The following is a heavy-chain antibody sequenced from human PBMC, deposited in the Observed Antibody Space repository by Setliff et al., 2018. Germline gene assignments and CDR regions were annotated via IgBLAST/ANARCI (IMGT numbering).Heavy chain of an antibody. CDR1: GFTFSRYW. J-gene: IGHJ4*02. Sequence: GGSLRLSCVVSGFTFSRYWMSWVRQAPGKGLEWVANIKEDGSEKYYVDSVKGRFTMSRDNAKNSLFLQMNSLRAEDTAVYYCARGPAKSAGQWGSHFFDYWGQGTLVTVSS. CDR2: IKEDGSEK. D-gene: IGHD2-2*01. CDR3: ARGPAKSAGQWGSHFFDY. V-gene: IGHV3-7*01.